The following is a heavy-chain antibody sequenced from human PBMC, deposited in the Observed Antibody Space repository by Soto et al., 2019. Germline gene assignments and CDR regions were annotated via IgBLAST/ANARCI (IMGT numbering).Heavy chain of an antibody. D-gene: IGHD6-13*01. J-gene: IGHJ4*02. CDR1: GFSVSANY. CDR2: IYIADTP. CDR3: TRTSAAGAFDS. Sequence: PGGSLRLSCAASGFSVSANYMSWVRQAPGKGLEWVSVIYIADTPYYADSVKGRFTISRDNSKNTLFLQMNSLRAEDTAAYYCTRTSAAGAFDSWGQGTLVTVSS. V-gene: IGHV3-66*01.